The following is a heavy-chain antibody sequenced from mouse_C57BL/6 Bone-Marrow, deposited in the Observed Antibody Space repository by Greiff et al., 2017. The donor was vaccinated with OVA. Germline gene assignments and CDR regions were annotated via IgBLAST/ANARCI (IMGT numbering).Heavy chain of an antibody. CDR2: IDPETVGT. D-gene: IGHD1-1*01. CDR3: TEYYGSSYYWYFDV. V-gene: IGHV1-15*01. CDR1: GYTFTDYE. J-gene: IGHJ1*03. Sequence: QVQLQQSGAELVRPGASVTLSCKASGYTFTDYEMHWVKPTPLHGLEWIGAIDPETVGTAYNQKFKGKAILTADKSSSTAYMELRSLTSEDSAVYYCTEYYGSSYYWYFDVWGTGTTVTVSS.